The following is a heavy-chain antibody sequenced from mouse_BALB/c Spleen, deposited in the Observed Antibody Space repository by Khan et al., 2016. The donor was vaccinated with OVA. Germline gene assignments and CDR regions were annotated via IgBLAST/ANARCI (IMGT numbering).Heavy chain of an antibody. CDR3: ARNYRYDVYFDS. V-gene: IGHV1S136*01. J-gene: IGHJ2*01. CDR2: IYPFNDGT. CDR1: GYTFTSSV. Sequence: VQLQQPGPELVKPGASVKMSCTASGYTFTSSVIHWVRQKSGQGLDWIGYIYPFNDGTKYNEKFEGKATLTSDKSSSTAYMELSSLTSEDSAGYYCARNYRYDVYFDSWGQGTTLTVSS. D-gene: IGHD2-14*01.